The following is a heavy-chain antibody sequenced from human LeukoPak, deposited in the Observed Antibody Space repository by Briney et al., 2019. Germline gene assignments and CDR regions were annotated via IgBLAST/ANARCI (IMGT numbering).Heavy chain of an antibody. CDR2: LTGSGST. D-gene: IGHD2-15*01. CDR1: GFAFSSFA. J-gene: IGHJ6*03. Sequence: QSGGSLRLSCVASGFAFSSFAMSRVRQAPGKGLEWVSGLTGSGSTYHADSVKGRFTISRDNSKNTLSLQMNSLRAEDTAVYYCAKMKGWRLYDYCMDVWGKGTTVTVSS. V-gene: IGHV3-23*01. CDR3: AKMKGWRLYDYCMDV.